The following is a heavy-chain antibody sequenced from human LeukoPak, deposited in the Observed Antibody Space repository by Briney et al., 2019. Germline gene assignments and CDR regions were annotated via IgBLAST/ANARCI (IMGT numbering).Heavy chain of an antibody. J-gene: IGHJ3*02. CDR2: IGGSGGST. CDR1: GLTFITYA. CDR3: ARAWGGYKSADAFDI. V-gene: IGHV3-23*01. D-gene: IGHD5-24*01. Sequence: GGSLRLSCAAPGLTFITYAMSWVRQAPGKGLEWVSAIGGSGGSTYYADSVKGRFTFSRDNSKNTLYLQMNSLRAEDTAVYYCARAWGGYKSADAFDIWGQGTMVTVSS.